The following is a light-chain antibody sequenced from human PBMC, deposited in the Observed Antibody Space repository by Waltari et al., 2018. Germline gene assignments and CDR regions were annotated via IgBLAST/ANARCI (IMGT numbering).Light chain of an antibody. CDR3: AAWDDSLSASL. CDR1: SFNIGGNY. Sequence: QTVLTQPPSVSGTPGQRVTISCSGSSFNIGGNYVYWFQQLPGTAPKLLIYRNDERPSGVPDLISGSKSGTSASLAISGLRSEDEAHYYCAAWDDSLSASLFGGGTKLTVL. CDR2: RND. J-gene: IGLJ3*02. V-gene: IGLV1-47*01.